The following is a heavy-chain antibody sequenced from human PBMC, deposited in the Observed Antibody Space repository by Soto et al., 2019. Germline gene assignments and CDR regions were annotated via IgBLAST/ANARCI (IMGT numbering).Heavy chain of an antibody. CDR1: GGSVTISNW. CDR3: ARGGYYFYMDV. V-gene: IGHV4-4*02. CDR2: IHHSGST. D-gene: IGHD1-26*01. Sequence: QVQLQESGPGLVKPSGTLSLTCAVSGGSVTISNWWSWVRQTPGKGLEWIGQIHHSGSTNYNPSLTSRVTISVDKDKNQCSLEMKSVAAADTAVYYCARGGYYFYMDVWGKGTTVTVSS. J-gene: IGHJ6*03.